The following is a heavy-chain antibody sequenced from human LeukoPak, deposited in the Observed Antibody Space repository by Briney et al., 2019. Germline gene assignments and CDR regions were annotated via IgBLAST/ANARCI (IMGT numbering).Heavy chain of an antibody. D-gene: IGHD7-27*01. CDR3: ATPFNWGFCFDL. CDR1: GYTLTELS. J-gene: IGHJ2*01. Sequence: GASVKVSCKVSGYTLTELSMHWVRQAPGKGLEWMGGFDPEDGETIYAQKFQGRVTMTEDTSTDTAYMELSSLRSEDTAVYYCATPFNWGFCFDLWGRGTLVTVSS. V-gene: IGHV1-24*01. CDR2: FDPEDGET.